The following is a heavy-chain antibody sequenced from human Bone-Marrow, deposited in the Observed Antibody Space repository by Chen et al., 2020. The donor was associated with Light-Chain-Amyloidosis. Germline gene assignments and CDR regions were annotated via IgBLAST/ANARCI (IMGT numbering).Heavy chain of an antibody. J-gene: IGHJ4*02. V-gene: IGHV5-51*01. CDR1: GYTFPNYW. Sequence: EVQLEQSGPEVKKPGESLKISCKGSGYTFPNYWIGWVRQMPGKGLEWMGVIYPDDSDGRYSPSFEGQVTISADKSITTAYLQWRSRKASDTAMYYCARRRDGYNFDYWGQGTLVTVSS. D-gene: IGHD5-12*01. CDR2: IYPDDSDG. CDR3: ARRRDGYNFDY.